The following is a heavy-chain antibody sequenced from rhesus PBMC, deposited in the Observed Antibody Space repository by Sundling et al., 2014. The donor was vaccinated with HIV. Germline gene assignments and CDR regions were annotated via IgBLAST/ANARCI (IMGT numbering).Heavy chain of an antibody. CDR2: INPSNGGT. D-gene: IGHD3-3*01. V-gene: IGHV1-200*01. J-gene: IGHJ2*01. CDR3: AEGGLRSFWYFDL. Sequence: QVQLVQSGAEVKKPGTSVKLSCKASGYTFSTNYISWMRQAPGQVIEWMGWINPSNGGTGYAQRFQDRLTMTRDTSTSTAYMELNSLRSDDTAVYFCAEGGLRSFWYFDLWGPGTP. CDR1: GYTFSTNY.